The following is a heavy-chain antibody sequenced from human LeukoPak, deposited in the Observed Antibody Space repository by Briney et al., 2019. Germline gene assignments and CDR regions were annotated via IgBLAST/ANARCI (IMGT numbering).Heavy chain of an antibody. D-gene: IGHD3-3*01. CDR3: AKDHRYDFWSGSDY. CDR1: GFTFSNHA. V-gene: IGHV3-23*01. J-gene: IGHJ4*02. CDR2: ISGSGGST. Sequence: GGSQRLSCVASGFTFSNHAMTWVRQAPGKGLEWVSAISGSGGSTYYADSVKGRFTISRDNSKNTLYLQMNSPRAEDTAVYYCAKDHRYDFWSGSDYWGQGTLVTVSS.